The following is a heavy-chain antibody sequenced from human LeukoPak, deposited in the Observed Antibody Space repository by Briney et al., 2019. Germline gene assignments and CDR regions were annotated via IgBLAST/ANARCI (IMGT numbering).Heavy chain of an antibody. D-gene: IGHD5-18*01. CDR3: ATGSGLWSPDY. J-gene: IGHJ4*02. Sequence: GGPLRLSCAASGFTFSSYWMHWVRQAPGKGLVWVSRINTDGSGTSYADSVKGRFTISRDNAKNRLYVQMNSLRVEDTAVYYCATGSGLWSPDYWGQGTLVTVSS. V-gene: IGHV3-74*01. CDR1: GFTFSSYW. CDR2: INTDGSGT.